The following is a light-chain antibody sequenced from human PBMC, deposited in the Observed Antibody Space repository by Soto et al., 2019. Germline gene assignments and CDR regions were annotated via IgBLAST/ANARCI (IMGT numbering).Light chain of an antibody. Sequence: QSVLTQPPSASGTPGQRVTISCSGSSSNMGTNTVNWYQQLPRAAPKLLIYSDNQRPSGVPDRFSGSKSGTSASLAITGLQSEDEADYYCAAWDGGLNHILFGGGTQLTVL. J-gene: IGLJ2*01. CDR1: SSNMGTNT. CDR2: SDN. CDR3: AAWDGGLNHIL. V-gene: IGLV1-44*01.